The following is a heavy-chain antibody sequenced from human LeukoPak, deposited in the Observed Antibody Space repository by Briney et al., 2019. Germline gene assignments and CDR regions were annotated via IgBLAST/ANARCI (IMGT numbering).Heavy chain of an antibody. D-gene: IGHD2-15*01. Sequence: GGSLRLSCAASGFTFSNYWMSWVRQAPGMGLEWVANIKQDGSDNYYVDSVKGRFTISRDDAKNSLFLQMNSLRPEDTAVYYCAKFPRVVYFDYWGQGTLVTVSS. CDR1: GFTFSNYW. J-gene: IGHJ4*02. V-gene: IGHV3-7*01. CDR2: IKQDGSDN. CDR3: AKFPRVVYFDY.